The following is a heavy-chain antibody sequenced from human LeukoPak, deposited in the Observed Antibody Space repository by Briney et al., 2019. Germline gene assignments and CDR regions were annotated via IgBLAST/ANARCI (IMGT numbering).Heavy chain of an antibody. CDR3: ARARDSLDY. CDR1: GYSISSGNY. D-gene: IGHD2-21*01. Sequence: SETLSLTCAVSGYSISSGNYWGWIRQPPGKGLEWIGSIYHSGSTYYNPSLKSRVTISVGTSKNQFSLKLSSVTAADTAVYYCARARDSLDYWGQGTLVTVSS. V-gene: IGHV4-38-2*01. CDR2: IYHSGST. J-gene: IGHJ4*02.